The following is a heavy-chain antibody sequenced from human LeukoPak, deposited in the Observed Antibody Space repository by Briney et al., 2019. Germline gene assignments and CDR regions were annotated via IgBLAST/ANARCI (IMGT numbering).Heavy chain of an antibody. J-gene: IGHJ4*02. V-gene: IGHV4-59*01. CDR2: IYYSGST. CDR1: GGSISSYY. Sequence: SETLSLTCTVSGGSISSYYWSWIRQPPGKGLEWIGYIYYSGSTNYNPSLKSRVTISVDTSKNQFSLKLSSVTAADTAVYYCARAVSTVGPFHWGQGTLVTVSS. D-gene: IGHD4-23*01. CDR3: ARAVSTVGPFH.